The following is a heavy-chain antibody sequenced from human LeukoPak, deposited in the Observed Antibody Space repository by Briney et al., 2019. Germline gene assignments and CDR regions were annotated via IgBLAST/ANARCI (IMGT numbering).Heavy chain of an antibody. CDR3: ARVGALVRGNWFDP. CDR1: GGTFISYA. J-gene: IGHJ5*02. CDR2: IIPIFGTA. D-gene: IGHD3-10*01. V-gene: IGHV1-69*13. Sequence: SVKVSCKASGGTFISYAISWVRQAPGQGLEWMGGIIPIFGTANYAQKFQGRVTITADESTSTAYMELSSLRSEDTAVYYCARVGALVRGNWFDPWGQGTLVTVSS.